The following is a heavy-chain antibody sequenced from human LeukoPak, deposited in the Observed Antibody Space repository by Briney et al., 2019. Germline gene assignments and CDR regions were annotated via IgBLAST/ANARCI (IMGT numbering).Heavy chain of an antibody. CDR2: IYYSGST. J-gene: IGHJ5*02. V-gene: IGHV4-39*01. CDR1: GVSISSSSYY. D-gene: IGHD3-16*02. CDR3: ARMGGIMITFGGVIVKSWFDP. Sequence: SETLSLACTVSGVSISSSSYYWGWIRQPLGKGLEWIGSIYYSGSTYYNPSLKSRVTISVDTSKNQFSLKLSSVTAADTAVYYCARMGGIMITFGGVIVKSWFDPWGQGTLVTVSS.